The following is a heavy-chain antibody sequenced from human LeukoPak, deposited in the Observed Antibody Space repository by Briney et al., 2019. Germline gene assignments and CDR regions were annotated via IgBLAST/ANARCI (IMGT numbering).Heavy chain of an antibody. CDR3: ARASDYYDSSGQFDY. CDR2: IIPILGIA. CDR1: GGTFSSYT. Sequence: SVKVSCKASGGTFSSYTISWVLQAPGQGLEWMGRIIPILGIANYAQKFQGRVTITADKSTSTAYMELSSLRSEDTAVYYCARASDYYDSSGQFDYWGQGTLVTVSS. V-gene: IGHV1-69*02. D-gene: IGHD3-22*01. J-gene: IGHJ4*02.